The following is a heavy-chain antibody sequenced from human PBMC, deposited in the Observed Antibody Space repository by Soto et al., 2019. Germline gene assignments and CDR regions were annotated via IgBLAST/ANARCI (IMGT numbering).Heavy chain of an antibody. CDR3: TRTSAAGKNYYSMDV. V-gene: IGHV5-51*01. Sequence: KVSCKASGYTFTSYWIGWVRQMPGKGLEWMGIIYPGDSDTRYSPSFQGQVTISADKSISTAYLQWSSLKASDTAMYYCTRTSAAGKNYYSMDVWGQGTTVTVSS. D-gene: IGHD6-13*01. CDR2: IYPGDSDT. CDR1: GYTFTSYW. J-gene: IGHJ6*02.